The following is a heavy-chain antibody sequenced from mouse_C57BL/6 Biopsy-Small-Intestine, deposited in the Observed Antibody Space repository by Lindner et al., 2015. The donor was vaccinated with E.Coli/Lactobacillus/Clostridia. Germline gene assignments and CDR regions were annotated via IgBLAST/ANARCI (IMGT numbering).Heavy chain of an antibody. Sequence: SVKVSCKASGYTFKGYYINWVRQAPGQGLEWMGWINPINGDTKYAEKFQGRVTMATDTSLSTAYMEMSRLRSDDTAIYFCARALPGGIFLGWFDPWGQGTLVTVSS. CDR2: INPINGDT. CDR3: ARALPGGIFLGWFDP. D-gene: IGHD1-1*02. CDR1: GYTFKGYY. J-gene: IGHJ4*01. V-gene: IGHV1-84*02.